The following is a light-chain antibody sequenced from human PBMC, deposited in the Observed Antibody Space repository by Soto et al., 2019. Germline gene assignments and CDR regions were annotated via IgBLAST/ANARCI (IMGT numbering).Light chain of an antibody. CDR2: DAS. J-gene: IGKJ1*01. CDR3: QQRSSWPWT. CDR1: QSVSTY. Sequence: EIVLTQSRATLSLSPGPRPILPCRASQSVSTYLVWHQQKPGQAPRLLIYDASNRATGIPARFSGSGYGTDFNLTISSLETEDFAVYYCQQRSSWPWTFGQGTKVDIK. V-gene: IGKV3-11*01.